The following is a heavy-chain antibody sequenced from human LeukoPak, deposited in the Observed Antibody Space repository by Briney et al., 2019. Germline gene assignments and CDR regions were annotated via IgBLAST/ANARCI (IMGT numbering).Heavy chain of an antibody. CDR2: INPSGGST. Sequence: GPVKVSCKASGSPLPSYYMHWVRQAPGQGLEWRGIINPSGGSTSYAQKFQGRVAMTKDTSTSTVYMELSSLRSEDTAVYYCARSQYITMIVARLYQFDDWGQGTLVTVSS. CDR3: ARSQYITMIVARLYQFDD. V-gene: IGHV1-46*01. D-gene: IGHD3-22*01. J-gene: IGHJ4*02. CDR1: GSPLPSYY.